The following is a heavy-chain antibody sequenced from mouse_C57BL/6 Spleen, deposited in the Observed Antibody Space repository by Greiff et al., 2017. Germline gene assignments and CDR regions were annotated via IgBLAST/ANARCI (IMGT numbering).Heavy chain of an antibody. Sequence: EVQLQQSGPELVKPGASVKISCKASGYTFTDYNMNWVKQSHGKGLEWIGVINPNYGTTSYNQKFKGKATLTADQSSSTAYMQLNSLTSEDSAVYYCARRGFHLDFEGWGTGTTVTVAS. CDR3: ARRGFHLDFEG. CDR2: INPNYGTT. V-gene: IGHV1-39*01. CDR1: GYTFTDYN. J-gene: IGHJ1*03.